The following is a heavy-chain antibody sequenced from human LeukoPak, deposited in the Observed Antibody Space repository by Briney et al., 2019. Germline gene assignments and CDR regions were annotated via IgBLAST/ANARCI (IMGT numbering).Heavy chain of an antibody. CDR2: ISSSGGST. Sequence: GGSLRLSCAASGFTFSSYAMTWVRQAPGKGLEWVSAISSSGGSTYYADSVKGRFTISRDNSKNTLYLQMNSLIVEDTAVYYCAKDLTGGSTRVVPAANPFDPWGQGTLVTVSS. V-gene: IGHV3-23*01. J-gene: IGHJ5*02. CDR3: AKDLTGGSTRVVPAANPFDP. D-gene: IGHD2-2*01. CDR1: GFTFSSYA.